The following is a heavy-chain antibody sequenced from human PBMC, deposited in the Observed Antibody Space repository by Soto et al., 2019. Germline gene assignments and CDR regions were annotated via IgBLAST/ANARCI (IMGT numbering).Heavy chain of an antibody. CDR3: ARQRRQVHRFFDY. D-gene: IGHD3-16*02. Sequence: PSETLSLTCTVSGGSISSYYWSWIRQPPGKGLEWIGYIYYSGSTNYNPSLKSRVTISVDTSKNQFSLKLSSVTAADTAVYYCARQRRQVHRFFDYWGQGTLVTVSS. CDR1: GGSISSYY. J-gene: IGHJ4*02. CDR2: IYYSGST. V-gene: IGHV4-59*08.